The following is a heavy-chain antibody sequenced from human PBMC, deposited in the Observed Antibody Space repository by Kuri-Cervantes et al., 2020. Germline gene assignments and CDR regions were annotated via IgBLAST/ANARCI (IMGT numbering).Heavy chain of an antibody. CDR2: IWYDGSNK. CDR1: GFTFSSYG. J-gene: IGHJ6*02. V-gene: IGHV3-33*01. Sequence: GESLKISCAASGFTFSSYGMHWVRQAPGKGLEWVAVIWYDGSNKYYADSVKGRFTISRDNSKNTLYLQMNSLRAEDTAVYYCARELARNYYYGMDVWGQGTTVTVSS. CDR3: ARELARNYYYGMDV. D-gene: IGHD3-3*02.